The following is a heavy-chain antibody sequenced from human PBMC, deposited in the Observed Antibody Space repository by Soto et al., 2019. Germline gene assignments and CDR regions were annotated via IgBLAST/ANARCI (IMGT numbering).Heavy chain of an antibody. Sequence: GGSLRLSCAASGFTFSSYAMNWVRQAPGKGLEWVSVIESGGNSYYADSVKGRFIISRDNSKNTLFLQMNSLRADDTAVYHCARDVYGDYTFDSWGQGTLVTVSS. CDR2: IESGGNS. V-gene: IGHV3-23*01. D-gene: IGHD4-17*01. J-gene: IGHJ4*02. CDR1: GFTFSSYA. CDR3: ARDVYGDYTFDS.